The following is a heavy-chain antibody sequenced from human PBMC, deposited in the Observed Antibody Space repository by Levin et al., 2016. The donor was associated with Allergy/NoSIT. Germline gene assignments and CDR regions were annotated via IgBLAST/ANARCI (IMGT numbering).Heavy chain of an antibody. V-gene: IGHV3-23*01. Sequence: GESLKISCAASGFTFSSYAMSWVRQAPGKGLEWVSAISGSGGSTYYADSLKGRFTISRDNSKNTLYLQMNSLRAEDTAVYYCAKDLKQQLVRYYGMDVWGQGTTVTVSS. CDR3: AKDLKQQLVRYYGMDV. CDR2: ISGSGGST. J-gene: IGHJ6*02. CDR1: GFTFSSYA. D-gene: IGHD6-13*01.